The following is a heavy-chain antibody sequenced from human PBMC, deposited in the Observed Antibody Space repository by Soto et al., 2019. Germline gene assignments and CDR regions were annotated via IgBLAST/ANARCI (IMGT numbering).Heavy chain of an antibody. D-gene: IGHD4-4*01. Sequence: PSETLSLTCTVSGGSISSYYWSWIRQPPGKGLEWIGYIYYSGSTNYNPSLKSRVTISVDTSKNQFSLKLSSVTAADTAVYYCARGAVTPPYYYYYYYMDVWGKGPRSPSP. V-gene: IGHV4-59*01. CDR3: ARGAVTPPYYYYYYYMDV. CDR1: GGSISSYY. J-gene: IGHJ6*03. CDR2: IYYSGST.